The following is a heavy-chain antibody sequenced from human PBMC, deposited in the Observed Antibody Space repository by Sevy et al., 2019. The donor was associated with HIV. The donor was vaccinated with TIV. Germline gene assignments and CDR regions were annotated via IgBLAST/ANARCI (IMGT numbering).Heavy chain of an antibody. CDR1: GGSFSGYY. Sequence: SETLSLTCAVYGGSFSGYYWSWIRQPPGQGLEWIGEITHSGNTNYKPSLKSRVTISIDTSKNQFSLKLSSVTAADTTVFYCAIGRYRDYLCGSYRPTYFDSWGQGALVTVSS. D-gene: IGHD3-16*02. J-gene: IGHJ4*02. CDR3: AIGRYRDYLCGSYRPTYFDS. V-gene: IGHV4-34*01. CDR2: ITHSGNT.